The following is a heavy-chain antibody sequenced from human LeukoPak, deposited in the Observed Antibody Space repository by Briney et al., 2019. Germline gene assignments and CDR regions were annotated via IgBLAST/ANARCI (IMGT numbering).Heavy chain of an antibody. D-gene: IGHD6-19*01. V-gene: IGHV3-53*01. Sequence: GVSLRLSCTASGFTAGSNYMSWVRQAPGKGLEWVSVIYSGGSTYYADSVKGRFTISRDNSKNTLYLQMNSLRAEDTAVYYCAREDSSGIYFDYWGQGTLVTVSS. CDR3: AREDSSGIYFDY. CDR1: GFTAGSNY. J-gene: IGHJ4*02. CDR2: IYSGGST.